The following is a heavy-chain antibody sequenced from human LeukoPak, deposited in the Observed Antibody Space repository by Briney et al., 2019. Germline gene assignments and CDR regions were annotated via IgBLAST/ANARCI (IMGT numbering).Heavy chain of an antibody. CDR1: GGSISSGDYY. CDR3: ARRRPLVPYYYYYYMDV. D-gene: IGHD3-9*01. CDR2: IYYSGST. J-gene: IGHJ6*03. Sequence: SQTLSLTCTVSGGSISSGDYYWSWIRQPPGKGLEWIGYIYYSGSTYYNPSLKSRVTISVDTSKNQFSLKLSSVTAADTAVYYCARRRPLVPYYYYYYMDVWGKGTTVTVSS. V-gene: IGHV4-30-4*08.